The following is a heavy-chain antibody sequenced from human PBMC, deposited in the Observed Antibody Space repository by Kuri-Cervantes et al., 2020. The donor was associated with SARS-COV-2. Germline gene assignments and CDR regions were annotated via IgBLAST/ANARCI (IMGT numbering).Heavy chain of an antibody. CDR1: GFTFSSYG. CDR3: AREGVIAAESFDY. V-gene: IGHV3-30*02. Sequence: GESLKISCAASGFTFSSYGMHWVRQAPGKGLEWVAFIRYDGSNKYYADSVKGRFTISRDNSKNTLYLQMNSLRAEDTAVYYCAREGVIAAESFDYWGQGTLVTVSS. CDR2: IRYDGSNK. J-gene: IGHJ4*02. D-gene: IGHD6-13*01.